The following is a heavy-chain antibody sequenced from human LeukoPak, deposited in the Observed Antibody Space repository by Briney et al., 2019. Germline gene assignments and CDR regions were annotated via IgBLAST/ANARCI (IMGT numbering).Heavy chain of an antibody. D-gene: IGHD3-10*01. CDR1: GGSFSGYY. J-gene: IGHJ4*02. Sequence: PSETLSLTCAVYGGSFSGYYWSWIRQPPGKGLEWIGEINHSGSTNYNPSLKSRVTISVDTSKNQFSLKLSSVTAADTAVYYCARGFEVTMARGVHAGDYFDYWGQGTLVTVSS. CDR3: ARGFEVTMARGVHAGDYFDY. CDR2: INHSGST. V-gene: IGHV4-34*01.